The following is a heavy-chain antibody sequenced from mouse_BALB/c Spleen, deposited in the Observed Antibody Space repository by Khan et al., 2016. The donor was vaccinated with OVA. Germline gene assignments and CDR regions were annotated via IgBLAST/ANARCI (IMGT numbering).Heavy chain of an antibody. J-gene: IGHJ3*01. D-gene: IGHD1-1*01. Sequence: EVRLVESGGDLVKPGGSLKLSCAASGFTFSTYGMSWVRQTPDKRLEWVATVSSGGHYTYYPDTVKGRFTISRDNAKNTLYQQMSSLKSEDTAMFYCARIAYYYDSEGFAYWGQGTLVTVSA. V-gene: IGHV5-6*01. CDR3: ARIAYYYDSEGFAY. CDR2: VSSGGHYT. CDR1: GFTFSTYG.